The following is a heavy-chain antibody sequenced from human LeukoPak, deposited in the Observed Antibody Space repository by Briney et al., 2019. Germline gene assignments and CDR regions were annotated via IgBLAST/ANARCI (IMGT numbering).Heavy chain of an antibody. V-gene: IGHV3-53*01. D-gene: IGHD5-12*01. CDR2: IYSGGST. CDR3: ATLARYAFDI. J-gene: IGHJ3*02. CDR1: GLTVSSKD. Sequence: GGSLRLSCAASGLTVSSKDMSWVRQAPGKGLEWVSVIYSGGSTYYADSVKGRFTISRDNSKNTLYLQMNSPRAEDTAVYYCATLARYAFDIWGQGTMVTVSS.